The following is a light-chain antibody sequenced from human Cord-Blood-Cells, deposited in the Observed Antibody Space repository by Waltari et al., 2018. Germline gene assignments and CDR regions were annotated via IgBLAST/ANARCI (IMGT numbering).Light chain of an antibody. V-gene: IGKV1-39*01. CDR1: QSISSY. CDR3: QQSYSTPLT. CDR2: AAS. J-gene: IGKJ4*01. Sequence: DIEMTQSPSSLSASVGDRVTITCWASQSISSYLNWYQQKPGKTPKLLIYAASSWQSGGPSRFIGSGSGTDVILTISSLQPEDFATYYCQQSYSTPLTFGGGTKVEIK.